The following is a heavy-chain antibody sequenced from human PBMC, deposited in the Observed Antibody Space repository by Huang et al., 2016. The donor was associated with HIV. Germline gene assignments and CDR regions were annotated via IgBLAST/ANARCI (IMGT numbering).Heavy chain of an antibody. J-gene: IGHJ3*02. V-gene: IGHV3-48*01. Sequence: EVQLVESGGGLAQPGGSLRLSCAVSGFTFSSRTMNWVRQAPGKGLEWVSCISSSGGAMFYADSVKGRFTISRDNAKNSLYLQMNSLRAEDTAVYFCARFGSYYYGSGSYLDAFDIWGQGTMVTVSS. CDR3: ARFGSYYYGSGSYLDAFDI. CDR2: ISSSGGAM. CDR1: GFTFSSRT. D-gene: IGHD3-10*01.